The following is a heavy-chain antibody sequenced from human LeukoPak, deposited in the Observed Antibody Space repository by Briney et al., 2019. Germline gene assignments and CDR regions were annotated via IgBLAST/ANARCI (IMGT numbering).Heavy chain of an antibody. J-gene: IGHJ4*02. Sequence: ASVKVSCKASGGTFSSYTISWVRQAPGQGREWMGRIIPILGIANYAQKFQGRVTITADKSTSTAYMELSSLRSEDTAVYYCARDYYDSSGYYNWGQGTLVTVSS. CDR1: GGTFSSYT. V-gene: IGHV1-69*04. CDR2: IIPILGIA. D-gene: IGHD3-22*01. CDR3: ARDYYDSSGYYN.